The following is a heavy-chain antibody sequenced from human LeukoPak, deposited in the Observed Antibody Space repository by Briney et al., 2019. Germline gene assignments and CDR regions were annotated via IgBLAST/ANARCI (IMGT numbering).Heavy chain of an antibody. V-gene: IGHV3-7*01. CDR3: ASDGGPFDH. Sequence: GGSLRLSCTASRIMFSGYWMSWVRQAPGKGLEWVANIKQHGTEKYYVDSVKGRFTISRDDAKKSVYLQMNSLRDEDTAVYYCASDGGPFDHWGQGILVTVAS. J-gene: IGHJ4*02. D-gene: IGHD3-16*01. CDR1: RIMFSGYW. CDR2: IKQHGTEK.